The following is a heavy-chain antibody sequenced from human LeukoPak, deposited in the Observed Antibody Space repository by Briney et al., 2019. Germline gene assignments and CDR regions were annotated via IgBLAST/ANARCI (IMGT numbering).Heavy chain of an antibody. D-gene: IGHD1-26*01. Sequence: SQTLSLTCTVSGGSISSGNYYWGWIRQPAGKGLEWIGRIYTSGSTNYNPSLKSRVTISVDTPKNQFSLKLSSVTAADTAVYYCASVGATTDDAFDIWGQGTMVTVSS. V-gene: IGHV4-61*02. CDR2: IYTSGST. CDR3: ASVGATTDDAFDI. J-gene: IGHJ3*02. CDR1: GGSISSGNYY.